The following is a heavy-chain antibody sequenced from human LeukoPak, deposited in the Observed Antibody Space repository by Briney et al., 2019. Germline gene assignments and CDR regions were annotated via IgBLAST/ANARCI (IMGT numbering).Heavy chain of an antibody. CDR2: INTGKGNT. J-gene: IGHJ5*02. Sequence: ASVKVSCKASGYTFTDYAMHWVRQAPGERLEWMGWINTGKGNTKYSQKFQGRVTVTMDTSASTAYMELSSLRSEDTAVYYCARDHVVGLAPFDPWGQGTLVTVSS. V-gene: IGHV1-3*04. CDR3: ARDHVVGLAPFDP. D-gene: IGHD2-15*01. CDR1: GYTFTDYA.